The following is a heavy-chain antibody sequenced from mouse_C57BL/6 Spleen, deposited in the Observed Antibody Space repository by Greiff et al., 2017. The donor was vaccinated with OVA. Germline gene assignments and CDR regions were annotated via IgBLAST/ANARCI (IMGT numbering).Heavy chain of an antibody. V-gene: IGHV5-4*01. CDR3: ARDDREGAMDY. CDR1: GFTFSSYA. J-gene: IGHJ4*01. CDR2: ISDGGSYT. Sequence: EVNLVESGGGLVKPGGSLKLSCAASGFTFSSYAMSWVRQTPEKRLEWVATISDGGSYTYYPDNVKGRFTISRDNAKNNLYLQMSHLKSEDTAMYYCARDDREGAMDYWGQGTSVTVSS.